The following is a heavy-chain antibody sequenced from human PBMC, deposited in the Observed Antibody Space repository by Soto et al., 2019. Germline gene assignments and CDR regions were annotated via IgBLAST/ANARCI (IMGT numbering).Heavy chain of an antibody. D-gene: IGHD2-15*01. CDR2: IIPIFGTA. CDR3: ARGGRYCSDGSCYDLDY. CDR1: GGTFSSYA. Sequence: QVQLVQSGAEVKKPGSSVKVSCKASGGTFSSYAISWVRQAPGQGLEWMGGIIPIFGTANSAQKFQGRVTITADEPTSTAYMELSSLRSEDTAVYYCARGGRYCSDGSCYDLDYWGQGTLVTVSS. V-gene: IGHV1-69*01. J-gene: IGHJ4*02.